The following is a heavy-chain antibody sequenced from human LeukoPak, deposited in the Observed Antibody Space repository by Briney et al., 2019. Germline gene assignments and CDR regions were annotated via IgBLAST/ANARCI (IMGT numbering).Heavy chain of an antibody. CDR1: EFSFETYW. CDR2: INEDGSEK. D-gene: IGHD5-24*01. Sequence: GALRLSCVALEFSFETYWMSWVRQAPGKGPEWVANINEDGSEKHYVGSVRGRFTISRDNADNSLHLQMNSLRPEDMAVYYWARGETMDVWGKGTTVTVSS. V-gene: IGHV3-7*01. CDR3: ARGETMDV. J-gene: IGHJ6*03.